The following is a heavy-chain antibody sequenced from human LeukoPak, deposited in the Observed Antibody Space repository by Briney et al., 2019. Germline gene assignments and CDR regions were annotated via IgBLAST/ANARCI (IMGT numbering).Heavy chain of an antibody. CDR1: GGSISSYY. CDR2: IYYSGST. Sequence: SETLSLTCTVSGGSISSYYWSWIRQPPGKGLEWIGYIYYSGSTNYNPSLKSRVTISVDTSKNQFSLKLSSVTAADTAVYYCARDTYYYDSSGQRGFDYWGQGTLVTVSS. CDR3: ARDTYYYDSSGQRGFDY. J-gene: IGHJ4*02. D-gene: IGHD3-22*01. V-gene: IGHV4-59*01.